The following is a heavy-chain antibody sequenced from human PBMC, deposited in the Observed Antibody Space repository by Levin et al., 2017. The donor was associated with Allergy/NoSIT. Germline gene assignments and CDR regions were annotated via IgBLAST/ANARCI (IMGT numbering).Heavy chain of an antibody. Sequence: ASVKVSCKASGYTFTSYGISWVRQAPGQGLEWMGWISAYNGNTNYAQKLQGRVTMTTDTSTSTAYMELRSLRSDDTAVYYCAREGRSRGYCSSTSCYEGWFDRWGQGTLVTVSS. D-gene: IGHD2-2*01. CDR1: GYTFTSYG. CDR3: AREGRSRGYCSSTSCYEGWFDR. J-gene: IGHJ5*02. V-gene: IGHV1-18*01. CDR2: ISAYNGNT.